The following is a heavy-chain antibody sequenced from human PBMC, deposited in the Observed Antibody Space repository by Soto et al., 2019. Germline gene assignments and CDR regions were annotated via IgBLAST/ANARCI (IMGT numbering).Heavy chain of an antibody. CDR3: ARVSGCYFLDY. J-gene: IGHJ4*02. Sequence: QVRLVQSGAEEKKPGASVKVSCKASGYTFTSYAMHWVRQAPGQRLEWMGWINAGNGNTKNSQKFQGRVTFTRDTSASTAYMELSSLRSDDTAVYYCARVSGCYFLDYWGQGTLVTVSS. CDR1: GYTFTSYA. D-gene: IGHD6-19*01. V-gene: IGHV1-3*05. CDR2: INAGNGNT.